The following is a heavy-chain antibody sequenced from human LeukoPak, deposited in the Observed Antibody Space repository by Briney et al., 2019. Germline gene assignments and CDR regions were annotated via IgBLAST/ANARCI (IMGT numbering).Heavy chain of an antibody. D-gene: IGHD1-14*01. J-gene: IGHJ6*02. CDR2: ISYDGSNK. Sequence: PGGSLRLSCAASGFTFSSYAMHWVRQAPGKGLEWVAVISYDGSNKYYADSVKGRFTISRDNSKNTLYLQMNSLRAEDTAVYYCARENPRYYYGMDVWGQGTTVTVSS. V-gene: IGHV3-30-3*01. CDR1: GFTFSSYA. CDR3: ARENPRYYYGMDV.